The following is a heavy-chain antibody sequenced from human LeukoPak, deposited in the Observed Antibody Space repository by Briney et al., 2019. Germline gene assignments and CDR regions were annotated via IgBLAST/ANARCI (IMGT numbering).Heavy chain of an antibody. V-gene: IGHV3-20*04. Sequence: PGGSLRLSCAASGFTFDDYAMNWVRQVPGRGLEWVSGINWNGRITEYADSAKDRFTISRQNTKNSLHLYMNNLGGEDTALYFCARGSVQLWLRDTYYYMDVWGKGTTVTVSS. CDR2: INWNGRIT. CDR1: GFTFDDYA. J-gene: IGHJ6*03. CDR3: ARGSVQLWLRDTYYYMDV. D-gene: IGHD5-18*01.